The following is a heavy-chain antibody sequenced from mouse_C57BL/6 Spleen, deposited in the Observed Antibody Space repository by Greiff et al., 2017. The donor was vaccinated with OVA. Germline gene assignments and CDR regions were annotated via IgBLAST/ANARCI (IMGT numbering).Heavy chain of an antibody. D-gene: IGHD2-13*01. V-gene: IGHV5-12*01. Sequence: EVKVVESGGGLVQPGGSLKLSCAASGFTFSDYYMYWVRQTPEKRLEWVAYISNGGGSTYYPDTVKGRFTISRDNAKNTLYLQMSRLKSEDTAMYYCARHEGERYAMDYWGQGTSVTVSS. CDR2: ISNGGGST. CDR3: ARHEGERYAMDY. J-gene: IGHJ4*01. CDR1: GFTFSDYY.